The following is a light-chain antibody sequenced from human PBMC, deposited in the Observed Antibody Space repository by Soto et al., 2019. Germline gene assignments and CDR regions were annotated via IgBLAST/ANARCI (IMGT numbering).Light chain of an antibody. CDR3: RQNGNSPYT. J-gene: IGKJ3*01. V-gene: IGKV3-20*01. CDR1: QSVSSSY. CDR2: GAC. Sequence: EIVLTQSPGTLSLSPGERATLSCRASQSVSSSYLAWYQQKPGQAPRLLIYGACSRVTGIPDRCSGSGYGTDFTLTISRLYPEEFAEYCCRQNGNSPYTFGPGIKVDI.